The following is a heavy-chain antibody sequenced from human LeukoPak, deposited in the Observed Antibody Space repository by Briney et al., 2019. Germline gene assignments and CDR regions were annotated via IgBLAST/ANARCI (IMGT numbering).Heavy chain of an antibody. Sequence: GGSLRLSCAASGFTFSSYAMSWVRQAPGKGLEWVSAISGSGGSTYYADSVKGRFTISRDNSKNTLYLQMNSLRAEDTAVYYCAKVVDDYGDYDWFDPWGQGTLVTVSS. D-gene: IGHD4-17*01. CDR2: ISGSGGST. CDR3: AKVVDDYGDYDWFDP. J-gene: IGHJ5*02. V-gene: IGHV3-23*01. CDR1: GFTFSSYA.